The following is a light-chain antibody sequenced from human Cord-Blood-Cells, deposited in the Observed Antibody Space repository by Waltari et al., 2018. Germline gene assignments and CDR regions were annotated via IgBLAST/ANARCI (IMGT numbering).Light chain of an antibody. Sequence: EIVMTQSPATLSVSPGERATLSCRASQSVSSNLAWYQPKPGPAPRLLIYGASTRATGIPARFSGSGSGTDFTLTISSLQSEDFAVYYCQQYNNWPRTFGQGTKVEIK. CDR1: QSVSSN. CDR2: GAS. V-gene: IGKV3-15*01. CDR3: QQYNNWPRT. J-gene: IGKJ1*01.